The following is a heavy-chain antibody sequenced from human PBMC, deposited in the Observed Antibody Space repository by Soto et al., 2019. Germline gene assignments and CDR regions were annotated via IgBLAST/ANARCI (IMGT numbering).Heavy chain of an antibody. D-gene: IGHD6-19*01. Sequence: PGGSLRLSCAASGFTFSSYAMSWVRQAPGKGLEWVSAISGSGGSTYYADSVKGRFTISRDNSKNTLYLQMNSLRAEDTAVYYCAKDLRGYIAVAGLVFDYWGQGTLVTVSS. CDR1: GFTFSSYA. J-gene: IGHJ4*02. V-gene: IGHV3-23*01. CDR2: ISGSGGST. CDR3: AKDLRGYIAVAGLVFDY.